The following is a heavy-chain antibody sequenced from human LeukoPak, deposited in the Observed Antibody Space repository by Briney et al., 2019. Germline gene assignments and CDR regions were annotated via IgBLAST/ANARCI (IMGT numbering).Heavy chain of an antibody. V-gene: IGHV3-33*08. CDR1: GFTFSSHW. CDR3: ARYPGRFNSSGGFDY. CDR2: IWYDGSNK. D-gene: IGHD6-19*01. Sequence: PGGSLRLSCVASGFTFSSHWMTWVRQAPGKGLEWVAVIWYDGSNKYYADSVKGRFTISRDNSKNTLYLQMNSLRAEDTAVYYCARYPGRFNSSGGFDYWGQGTLVTVPS. J-gene: IGHJ4*02.